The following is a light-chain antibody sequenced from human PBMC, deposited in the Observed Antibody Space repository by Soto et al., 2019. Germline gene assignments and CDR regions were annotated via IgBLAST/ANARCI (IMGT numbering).Light chain of an antibody. CDR1: QSISTW. Sequence: DIQMTQSPATLSLSVGDRVTITCRASQSISTWLAWYQQKPGKAPKLLIYDASSLESGVPSRFSGSGSGTEFTLIISSLQPDDFATYYCHQYSSFSPWTFGEGTKVDI. J-gene: IGKJ1*01. V-gene: IGKV1-5*01. CDR2: DAS. CDR3: HQYSSFSPWT.